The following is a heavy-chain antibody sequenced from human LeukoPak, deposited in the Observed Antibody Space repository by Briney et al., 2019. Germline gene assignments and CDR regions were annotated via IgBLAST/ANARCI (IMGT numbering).Heavy chain of an antibody. V-gene: IGHV3-74*01. CDR2: INGAGTTT. Sequence: GGSLRLSCAASGFTFSSYWMHWVRQAPGKGPVWVSRINGAGTTTAYADSVKGRFTITRDNAKNALYLQMNSLRAEDTAVYYCVRLGERGLSGYDSFWGQGNLVTVSS. CDR3: VRLGERGLSGYDSF. J-gene: IGHJ4*02. CDR1: GFTFSSYW. D-gene: IGHD5-12*01.